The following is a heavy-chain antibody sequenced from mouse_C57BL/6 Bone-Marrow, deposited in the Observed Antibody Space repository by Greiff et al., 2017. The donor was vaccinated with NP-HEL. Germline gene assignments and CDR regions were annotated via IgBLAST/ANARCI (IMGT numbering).Heavy chain of an antibody. CDR3: ARITTVAY. CDR1: GYSFTGYY. Sequence: VQLQQPGPELVKPGASVKISCKASGYSFTGYYMNWVKQSPEKSLEWIGEINPSTGGTTYNQKFKAKATLTVDKSSSTAYMQLKSLTSEDSAVYYCARITTVAYWGQGTTLTVSS. D-gene: IGHD1-1*01. V-gene: IGHV1-42*01. J-gene: IGHJ2*01. CDR2: INPSTGGT.